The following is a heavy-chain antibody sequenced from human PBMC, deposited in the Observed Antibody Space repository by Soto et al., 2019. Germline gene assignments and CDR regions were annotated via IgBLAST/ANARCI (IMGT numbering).Heavy chain of an antibody. CDR1: SGSISSSNW. Sequence: PSETLSLTCAVSSGSISSSNWWSWVRQPPGKGLEWIGEIYHSGSTNYNPSLKSRVTISVDTSKNQFSLKLSSVTAADTAVYYCATNGAYCSGGSCADYYYYYMDVWGKGTTVTVSS. CDR3: ATNGAYCSGGSCADYYYYYMDV. V-gene: IGHV4-4*02. J-gene: IGHJ6*03. CDR2: IYHSGST. D-gene: IGHD2-15*01.